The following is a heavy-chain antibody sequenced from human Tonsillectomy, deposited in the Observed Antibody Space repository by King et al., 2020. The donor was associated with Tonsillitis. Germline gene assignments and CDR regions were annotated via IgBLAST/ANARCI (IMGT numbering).Heavy chain of an antibody. Sequence: VQLVQSGGGLVQPGGSLRLSCAASGFTFSNYWMSWVRQAPGKGLEWVAHINHGGSEKYYVDSVKGRFTISRDNAKNSLHLQMNSLRAEDTAMYYCAGPILTGYSLDSWGQGTLVTVSS. CDR2: INHGGSEK. V-gene: IGHV3-7*01. CDR1: GFTFSNYW. CDR3: AGPILTGYSLDS. D-gene: IGHD3-9*01. J-gene: IGHJ4*02.